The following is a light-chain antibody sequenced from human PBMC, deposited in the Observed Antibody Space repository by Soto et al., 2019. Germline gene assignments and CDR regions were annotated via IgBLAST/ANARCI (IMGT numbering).Light chain of an antibody. CDR1: QSISSW. CDR3: QQYNSYSPET. J-gene: IGKJ1*01. Sequence: DIQMTQSPSTLSASVGDRVTITCRASQSISSWLAWYQQKPGKAPKLLLYDASSLESGVPSRFSGSGSGTEFTLTISSLQPDDFATYYCQQYNSYSPETFGQGTKVEIK. V-gene: IGKV1-5*01. CDR2: DAS.